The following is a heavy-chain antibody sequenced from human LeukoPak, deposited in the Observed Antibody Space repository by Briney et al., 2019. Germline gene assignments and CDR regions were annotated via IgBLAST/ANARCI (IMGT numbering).Heavy chain of an antibody. Sequence: GGSLRLSCAASGFTFSSYWMHWVRQAPGKGLVWVSRINSDGSSTSYADSVKGRFTISRDNAKNTLYLQMNSLRAEDTAVYYCARDPQTYYDILTGFQWDYWGQGTLVTVSS. D-gene: IGHD3-9*01. CDR3: ARDPQTYYDILTGFQWDY. V-gene: IGHV3-74*01. CDR2: INSDGSST. J-gene: IGHJ4*02. CDR1: GFTFSSYW.